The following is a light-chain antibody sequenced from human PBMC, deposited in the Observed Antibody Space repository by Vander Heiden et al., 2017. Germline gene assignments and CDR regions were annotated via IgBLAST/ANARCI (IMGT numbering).Light chain of an antibody. V-gene: IGKV1-39*01. J-gene: IGKJ2*02. Sequence: HMPPSPSSLSASVGDRVTITCRASQSISSYLNWYQQKPGKAPKLLIYAASSLQSGVPSRFSGSGSGTDFTLTISRLQPEDFATYYCQQSDSTPRTFGQGTKLEIK. CDR3: QQSDSTPRT. CDR1: QSISSY. CDR2: AAS.